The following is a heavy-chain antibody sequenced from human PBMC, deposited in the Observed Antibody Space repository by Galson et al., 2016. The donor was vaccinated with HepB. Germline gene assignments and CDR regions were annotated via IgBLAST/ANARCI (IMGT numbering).Heavy chain of an antibody. CDR3: ARLDVNIIIGGFDY. CDR2: NYYSGRT. J-gene: IGHJ4*02. D-gene: IGHD3-16*02. Sequence: SETLSLTCAVSGGFISNNNYYWGWIRQPPGKGLEWMGSNYYSGRTYYNSSLKSRVSLSVDMSKNHFSLRLSSVTASDTAVYYCARLDVNIIIGGFDYWGQGILVAVSS. V-gene: IGHV4-39*02. CDR1: GGFISNNNYY.